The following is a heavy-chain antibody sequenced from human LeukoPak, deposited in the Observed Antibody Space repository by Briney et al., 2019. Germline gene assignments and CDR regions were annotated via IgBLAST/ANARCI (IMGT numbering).Heavy chain of an antibody. V-gene: IGHV3-30*03. D-gene: IGHD3-9*01. CDR3: AREGYDILTGYPDY. CDR2: ISYDGSNK. J-gene: IGHJ4*02. CDR1: GFTFSSYG. Sequence: GGSLRLSCAASGFTFSSYGMHWVRQAPGKGLEWVAVISYDGSNKYYADSVKGRFTISRDNSKNTLYLQMNSLRAGDTAVYYCAREGYDILTGYPDYWGQGTLVTVSS.